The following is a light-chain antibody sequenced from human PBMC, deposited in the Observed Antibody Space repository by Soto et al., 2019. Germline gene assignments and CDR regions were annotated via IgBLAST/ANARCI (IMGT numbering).Light chain of an antibody. V-gene: IGKV3-15*01. CDR2: GAS. Sequence: DIVMTQSPVTLSLSPGDRATLSCRASQSVGHNLAWFQQKPGQAPRLLIYGASAGATGIPDRFSGSGFGTAFTHPISSLQSEDLAVYYCQQYNNWPRTFGQGTKVEMK. CDR1: QSVGHN. CDR3: QQYNNWPRT. J-gene: IGKJ1*01.